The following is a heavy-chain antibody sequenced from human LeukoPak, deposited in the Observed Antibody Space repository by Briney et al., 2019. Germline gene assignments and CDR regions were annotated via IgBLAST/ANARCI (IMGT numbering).Heavy chain of an antibody. CDR3: ARLSPDGYNYFDF. CDR2: IYYSGST. J-gene: IGHJ4*02. D-gene: IGHD5-24*01. Sequence: SETLSLTCTVSGGSITTYYWSWIRQPPEKELECIGYIYYSGSTNYSPSLKSRVTISVDTSKNQFSLKLRSVTAADTAVYYCARLSPDGYNYFDFWGQGTLVTVSS. CDR1: GGSITTYY. V-gene: IGHV4-59*01.